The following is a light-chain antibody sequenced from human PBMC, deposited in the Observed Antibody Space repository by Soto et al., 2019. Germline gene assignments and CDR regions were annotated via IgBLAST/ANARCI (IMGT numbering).Light chain of an antibody. V-gene: IGKV3-11*01. CDR2: DST. CDR1: QSIHTS. CDR3: QQRNVWPPIT. J-gene: IGKJ5*01. Sequence: VLTQSPATLSLSPGERAPLSYRSSQSIHTSLAWYQQKPGQPPRLVVYDSTLRANGVPDRFGGSRSGTEFTLTINNLEPEDFAVYYCQQRNVWPPITFGQGTRLEIK.